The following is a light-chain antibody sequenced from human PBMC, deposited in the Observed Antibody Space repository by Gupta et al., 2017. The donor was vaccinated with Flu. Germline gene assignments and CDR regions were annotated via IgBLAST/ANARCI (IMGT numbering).Light chain of an antibody. V-gene: IGKV4-1*01. CDR2: WAS. CDR1: RSIFSSSKKRNF. J-gene: IGKJ4*01. CDR3: QQYYSDPS. Sequence: DIVMTQSPDSLAVFLGERATIDCKSSRSIFSSSKKRNFLAWYQQKAGQPPKLLMYWASTRESGVPDRFSGSGSGTDFTLTINNVQAEDVAVYYCQQYYSDPSFGGGTKVEI.